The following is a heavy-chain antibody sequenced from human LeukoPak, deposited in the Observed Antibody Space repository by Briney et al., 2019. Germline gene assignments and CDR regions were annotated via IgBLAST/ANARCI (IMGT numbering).Heavy chain of an antibody. V-gene: IGHV3-48*03. Sequence: PGGSLRLSCAASGFTFSSYEMNWVRQAPGKGLEWVSFISSSGSSIYYADAVKGRFTISRDNAKNSLYLQMNSLRVEDTAVYYCARALPTSWYYFDYWGQGTLVTVSS. J-gene: IGHJ4*02. CDR1: GFTFSSYE. CDR2: ISSSGSSI. CDR3: ARALPTSWYYFDY. D-gene: IGHD2-2*01.